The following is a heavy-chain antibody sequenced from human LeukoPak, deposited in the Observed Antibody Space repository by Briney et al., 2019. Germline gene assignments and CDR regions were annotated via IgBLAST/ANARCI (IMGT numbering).Heavy chain of an antibody. CDR2: ISDSGGGT. CDR1: GFTFSSYA. V-gene: IGHV3-23*01. J-gene: IGHJ5*02. Sequence: GGSLRLSCAASGFTFSSYAMSWVRQSPGKVLEWVSTISDSGGGTYYADSVKGRFTISRDNSRNTLYLQMHSLRVEDTAVYYCAKDRPYITSWYGCSTPWGQGTLVTVSS. D-gene: IGHD6-13*01. CDR3: AKDRPYITSWYGCSTP.